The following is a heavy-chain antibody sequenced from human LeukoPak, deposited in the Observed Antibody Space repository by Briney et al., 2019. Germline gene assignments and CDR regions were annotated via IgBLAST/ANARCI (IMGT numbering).Heavy chain of an antibody. CDR2: IYYSGSA. J-gene: IGHJ4*02. Sequence: SQTLSLTCTVSGGSISSGGYYWSWIRQHPGKGLEWIGYIYYSGSAYYNPSLKSRVTISVDTSENQFSLKLSSVTAADTAVYYCARWKWELQYFDYWGQGTLVTVSS. D-gene: IGHD1-26*01. V-gene: IGHV4-31*03. CDR1: GGSISSGGYY. CDR3: ARWKWELQYFDY.